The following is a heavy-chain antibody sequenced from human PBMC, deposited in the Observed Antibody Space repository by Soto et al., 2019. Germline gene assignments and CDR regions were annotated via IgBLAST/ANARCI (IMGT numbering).Heavy chain of an antibody. CDR1: GDSVSSNSAA. J-gene: IGHJ5*02. D-gene: IGHD4-17*01. CDR2: TYYRSTWYS. CDR3: ARGPTALDP. V-gene: IGHV6-1*01. Sequence: PSQTLSLTCAISGDSVSSNSAAWNWIRKSPSRGLEWQGRTYYRSTWYSVYAVSVKSRITIKPGTSKNQFSLQRNSVTPEDTAVYYCARGPTALDPWGQGTLVTVS.